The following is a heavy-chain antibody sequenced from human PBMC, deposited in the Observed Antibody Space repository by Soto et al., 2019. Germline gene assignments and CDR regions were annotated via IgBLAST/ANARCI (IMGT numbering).Heavy chain of an antibody. CDR3: ALESRYCSGGSCYSLPGIDY. D-gene: IGHD2-15*01. V-gene: IGHV1-69*13. CDR2: IIPIFGTA. CDR1: GGTFSSYA. J-gene: IGHJ4*02. Sequence: GASVKVSCKASGGTFSSYAISWVRQATGQGHEWMGGIIPIFGTANYAQKFQGRVTITADESTSTAYMELSSLRSEDTAVYYCALESRYCSGGSCYSLPGIDYWGQGTLVTVSS.